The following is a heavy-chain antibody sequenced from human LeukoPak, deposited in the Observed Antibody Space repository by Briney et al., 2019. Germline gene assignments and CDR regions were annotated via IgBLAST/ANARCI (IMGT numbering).Heavy chain of an antibody. D-gene: IGHD1-26*01. Sequence: ASETLSLTCAVYGGSFSGYYWSWIRQPPGKGLEWIGEINHSGSTNYNPSLKSRVTISVDTSKNQFSLKLSSVTAADTAVYYCARVGWDERAAFDIWGQGTMVTVSS. CDR2: INHSGST. V-gene: IGHV4-34*01. J-gene: IGHJ3*02. CDR1: GGSFSGYY. CDR3: ARVGWDERAAFDI.